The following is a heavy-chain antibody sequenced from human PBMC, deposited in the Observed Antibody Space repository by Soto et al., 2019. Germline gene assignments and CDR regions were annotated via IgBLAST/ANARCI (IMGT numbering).Heavy chain of an antibody. V-gene: IGHV1-3*01. J-gene: IGHJ4*02. D-gene: IGHD2-2*01. CDR1: GYTFTSYA. CDR2: INAGNGNT. Sequence: ASVKVSCKASGYTFTSYAMHWVRQAPGQRLEWMGWINAGNGNTKYSQKFQGRVTMTTDTSTSTAYMELRSLRSDDSAVYYCARDPLVVSSTYYNRPFYYWGQGTLVTVSA. CDR3: ARDPLVVSSTYYNRPFYY.